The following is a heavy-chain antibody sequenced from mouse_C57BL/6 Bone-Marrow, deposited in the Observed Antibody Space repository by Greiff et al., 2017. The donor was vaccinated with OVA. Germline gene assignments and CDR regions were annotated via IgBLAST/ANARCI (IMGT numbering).Heavy chain of an antibody. D-gene: IGHD3-2*02. V-gene: IGHV1-15*01. Sequence: VQLQQSGAELVRPGASVTLSCKASGYTFTDYEMHWVKQTPVHGLEWIGAIDPETGGTAYNQKFKGKAILTADKSSSTAYMELRSLTSEDSAVYYYTRRTAQVSYAMDYWGQGTSVTVSS. CDR3: TRRTAQVSYAMDY. J-gene: IGHJ4*01. CDR2: IDPETGGT. CDR1: GYTFTDYE.